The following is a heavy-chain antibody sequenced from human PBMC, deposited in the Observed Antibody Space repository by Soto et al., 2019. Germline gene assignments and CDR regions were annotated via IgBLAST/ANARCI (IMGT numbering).Heavy chain of an antibody. CDR2: MTSSSDTI. Sequence: EVQLVESGGGLVQPGGSLRLSCAASGFTFSSYSMNWVRQAPGKGLEWVSYMTSSSDTIYYADSVKGRVTISRDNAKNSLYLQMKRLGDEDTAVYYCARLPTGTTVTAWGQGTLVTVSS. V-gene: IGHV3-48*02. J-gene: IGHJ4*02. CDR3: ARLPTGTTVTA. CDR1: GFTFSSYS. D-gene: IGHD4-17*01.